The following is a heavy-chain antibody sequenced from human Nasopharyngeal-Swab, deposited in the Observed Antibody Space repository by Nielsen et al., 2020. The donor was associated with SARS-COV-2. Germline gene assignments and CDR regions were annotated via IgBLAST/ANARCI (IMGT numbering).Heavy chain of an antibody. V-gene: IGHV1-18*01. Sequence: WVRQAPGQGLEWMGWISAYSGNTNYVQKLQGRVTMTTDTSTSTAYMELKSLRSDDTAVYYCARDGSPYGSGSYLWFDPWGQGTLVTVSS. D-gene: IGHD3-10*01. J-gene: IGHJ5*02. CDR2: ISAYSGNT. CDR3: ARDGSPYGSGSYLWFDP.